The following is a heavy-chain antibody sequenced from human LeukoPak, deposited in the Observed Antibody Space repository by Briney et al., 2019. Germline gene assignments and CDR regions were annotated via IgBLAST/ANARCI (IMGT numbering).Heavy chain of an antibody. CDR2: ISSSSGI. D-gene: IGHD1-26*01. V-gene: IGHV3-21*05. J-gene: IGHJ3*02. CDR3: ARNKIGTRAFDI. Sequence: GGSLRLSCAASVLTFSTYGMNWVRQAPGKGLEWLLYISSSSGIMQADSVKGRFTISRDNAKNSLFLQMNSLRAEDTALYYCARNKIGTRAFDIWGQGTMVTVSS. CDR1: VLTFSTYG.